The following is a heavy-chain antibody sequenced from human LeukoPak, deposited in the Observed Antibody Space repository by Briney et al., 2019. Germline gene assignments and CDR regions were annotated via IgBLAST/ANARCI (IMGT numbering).Heavy chain of an antibody. J-gene: IGHJ6*03. CDR1: GYSFTSYW. V-gene: IGHV5-51*01. Sequence: GESLKISCKGSGYSFTSYWIGWVRQMPGKGLEWMGIIYPGDSDTRYSPSFQGQVTISADKSISTAYLQWSSLKASDTAMYYCARLVVVPAAPQKWEGYYMDVWGKGTTVTVSS. CDR3: ARLVVVPAAPQKWEGYYMDV. D-gene: IGHD2-2*01. CDR2: IYPGDSDT.